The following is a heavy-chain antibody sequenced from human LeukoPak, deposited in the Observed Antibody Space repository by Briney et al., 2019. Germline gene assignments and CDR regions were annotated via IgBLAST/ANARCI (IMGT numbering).Heavy chain of an antibody. J-gene: IGHJ4*02. CDR2: IKLDGSEK. CDR1: GSTFYNYW. V-gene: IGHV3-7*03. Sequence: GGSLRLSCAASGSTFYNYWMSWVRQAPGKGLEWVANIKLDGSEKNYVDSVKGRFTISRDNTKNSLYLQMNSLRAEDTAVFYCARDQYDTWSRRGNFDSWGQGTLVIVSS. CDR3: ARDQYDTWSRRGNFDS. D-gene: IGHD3-3*01.